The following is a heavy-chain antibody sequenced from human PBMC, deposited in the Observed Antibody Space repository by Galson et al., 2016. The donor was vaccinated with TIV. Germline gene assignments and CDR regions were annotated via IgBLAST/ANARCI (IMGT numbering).Heavy chain of an antibody. D-gene: IGHD2-21*02. J-gene: IGHJ3*02. CDR2: INWNGGST. CDR1: GFTFDDYG. V-gene: IGHV3-20*04. Sequence: SLRLSCAASGFTFDDYGVSWVRQAPGKGLEWVSSINWNGGSTGYADSVKGRFTISRDNAKNLLYLEMNSLRDEDTAVYFCARAGDTLVTAIRDVFDIWGQGTMVTVSS. CDR3: ARAGDTLVTAIRDVFDI.